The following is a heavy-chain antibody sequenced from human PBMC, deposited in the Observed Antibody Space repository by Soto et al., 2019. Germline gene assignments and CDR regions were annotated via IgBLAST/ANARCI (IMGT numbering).Heavy chain of an antibody. CDR2: VNWDGSST. CDR1: GFKFGDYT. V-gene: IGHV3-43*01. Sequence: GGSLRLSCAASGFKFGDYTMHWVRQAPGKGLEWVSLVNWDGSSTSYTDSVEGRFTISRDNSESSLYLQMNSLRHDDTALYHCVKDMSSNSLSDGMDVWGQGTMVTVSS. D-gene: IGHD2-2*01. CDR3: VKDMSSNSLSDGMDV. J-gene: IGHJ6*02.